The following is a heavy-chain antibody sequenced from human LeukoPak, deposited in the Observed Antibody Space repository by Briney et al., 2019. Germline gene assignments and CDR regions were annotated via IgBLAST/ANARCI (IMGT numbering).Heavy chain of an antibody. D-gene: IGHD5-18*01. CDR2: ISSSSSYI. CDR3: ARDTAMALNDY. CDR1: GFTFSSYS. J-gene: IGHJ4*02. V-gene: IGHV3-21*01. Sequence: GGSLRLSCAASGFTFSSYSMNWVRQAPGQGLEGVSSISSSSSYIYYADPVKGRFTISRDNAKNSLYLQMNSLRAEDTAVYYCARDTAMALNDYWGQGTLVTVSS.